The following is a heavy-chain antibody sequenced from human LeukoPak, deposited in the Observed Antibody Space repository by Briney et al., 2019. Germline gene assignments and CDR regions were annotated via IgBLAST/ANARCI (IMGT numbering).Heavy chain of an antibody. Sequence: GESLKISWKGSGYSFTNSWIGWVRQMPGKGLELMGVINPADSEIRYSPSFQGQVTISVDKSISTAYLQWSSLKASDTAMYYCSRQGCTTTSCHTIDSWGQGTLVTVSS. CDR2: INPADSEI. V-gene: IGHV5-51*01. CDR1: GYSFTNSW. J-gene: IGHJ4*02. CDR3: SRQGCTTTSCHTIDS. D-gene: IGHD2-2*02.